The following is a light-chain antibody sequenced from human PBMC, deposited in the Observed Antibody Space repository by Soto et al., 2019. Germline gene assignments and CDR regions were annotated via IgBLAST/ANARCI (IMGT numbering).Light chain of an antibody. CDR3: SSYTNSVNFV. J-gene: IGLJ1*01. V-gene: IGLV2-14*01. CDR1: SSDVGDYYY. CDR2: GVS. Sequence: SVLTQPASVSGSPGQSITISCTGISSDVGDYYYVSWYQHHPGKAPKLIIYGVSNRPSGVSNRFSGSKSGNTASLTISGLQTDDEADYYCSSYTNSVNFVFGTGTKLTVL.